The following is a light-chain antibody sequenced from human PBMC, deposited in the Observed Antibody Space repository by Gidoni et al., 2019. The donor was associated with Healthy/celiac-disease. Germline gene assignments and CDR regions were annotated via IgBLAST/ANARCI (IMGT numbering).Light chain of an antibody. J-gene: IGKJ1*01. CDR3: QQYGSSPRT. Sequence: EIVLTQSPGTLSLSPGERATLSCRASQSVSSGYLAWYQQKPGQALRLLIYGASSRATGIPDRFSGSGSGTDFTLTISRLAPEDFAVYYCQQYGSSPRTFGQGTKVEIK. CDR1: QSVSSGY. V-gene: IGKV3-20*01. CDR2: GAS.